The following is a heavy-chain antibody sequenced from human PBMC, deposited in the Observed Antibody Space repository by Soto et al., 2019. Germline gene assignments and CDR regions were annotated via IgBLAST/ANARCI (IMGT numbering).Heavy chain of an antibody. CDR3: ARDHDIVLQGPEWFDP. J-gene: IGHJ5*02. D-gene: IGHD2-8*02. CDR2: ISAYNGNT. CDR1: GYTFTSYG. V-gene: IGHV1-18*01. Sequence: QVQLVQSGAEVKKPGASVKVSCKASGYTFTSYGISWVRQAPGQGLEWMGWISAYNGNTNYAQKLQGRVTMTTDTSTRTAYMELRSLRSDDTAVYYCARDHDIVLQGPEWFDPWGQGTLVTVSS.